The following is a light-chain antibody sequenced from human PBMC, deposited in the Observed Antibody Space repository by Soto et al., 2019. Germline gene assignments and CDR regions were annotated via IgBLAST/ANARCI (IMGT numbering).Light chain of an antibody. CDR1: QSFSSRY. CDR3: QHYGSALFT. CDR2: GAS. Sequence: EIVLTQSPGTLSLSPGERATLSCRASQSFSSRYLAWYQQKPGQAPRLLIYGASSRATGIPDRFSGSGSVTDFTLTISSLEPEDFAVYYCQHYGSALFTFGPGTKVDVK. V-gene: IGKV3-20*01. J-gene: IGKJ3*01.